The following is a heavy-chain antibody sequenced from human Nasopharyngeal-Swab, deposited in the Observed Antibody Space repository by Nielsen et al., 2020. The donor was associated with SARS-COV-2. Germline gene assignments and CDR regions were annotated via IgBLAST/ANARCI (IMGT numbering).Heavy chain of an antibody. CDR2: VYNSART. V-gene: IGHV4-59*01. CDR1: GGSMNDYY. D-gene: IGHD6-19*01. Sequence: SETLSFTCTVSGGSMNDYYWSWVRRPPGKGLEWIGDVYNSARTNYNPSLQSRVTISVDTSKNQFSLNVSSVTAAGTAVYYCVRDVLGVAGGNYYFYMDVWGKGTTVTVSS. CDR3: VRDVLGVAGGNYYFYMDV. J-gene: IGHJ6*03.